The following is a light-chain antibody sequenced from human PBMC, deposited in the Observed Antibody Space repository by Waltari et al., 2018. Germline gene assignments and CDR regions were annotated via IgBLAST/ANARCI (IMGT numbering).Light chain of an antibody. Sequence: DIQLTQSPSSLSAFVRARVTITCRASESIGNYLNWYQQKPGRDPNLLIYTASTLQSGVPSRFSGNGSGTDFTLTISSLQPEDFATYFCQQSYSTQFTFGPGTKVDIK. CDR1: ESIGNY. CDR2: TAS. J-gene: IGKJ3*01. V-gene: IGKV1-39*01. CDR3: QQSYSTQFT.